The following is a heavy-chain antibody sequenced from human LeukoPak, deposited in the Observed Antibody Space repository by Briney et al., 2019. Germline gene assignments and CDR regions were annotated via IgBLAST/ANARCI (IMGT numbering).Heavy chain of an antibody. V-gene: IGHV4-59*08. Sequence: PSQTLSLTCTVSGGSISSYYWSWIRQPPGKGRGWIGYIYYSGSTNYNPSLKSRVTISGDTTKNQFSLKLSSVTAADTAVYYCARHYYYSYYYMDVWGKGTTVTVSS. CDR3: ARHYYYSYYYMDV. CDR1: GGSISSYY. J-gene: IGHJ6*03. CDR2: IYYSGST.